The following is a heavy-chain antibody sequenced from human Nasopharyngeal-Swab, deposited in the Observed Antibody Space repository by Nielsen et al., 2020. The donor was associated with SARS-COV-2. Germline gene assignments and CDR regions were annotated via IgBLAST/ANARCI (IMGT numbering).Heavy chain of an antibody. V-gene: IGHV3-74*03. D-gene: IGHD1-26*01. CDR2: IDMRGRTT. J-gene: IGHJ1*01. CDR1: GFTFSNYW. Sequence: GGSLRLSCATSGFTFSNYWMHWVRQAPGKGLEWVARIDMRGRTTTHADSVKGRFTISRDNAKNTLSLQMNSLTPADTAVYFCVRGPVEGATGYFHFWGQGTLVTVSS. CDR3: VRGPVEGATGYFHF.